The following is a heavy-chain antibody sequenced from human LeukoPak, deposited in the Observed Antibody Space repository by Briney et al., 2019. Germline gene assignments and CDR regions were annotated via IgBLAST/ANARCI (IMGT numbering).Heavy chain of an antibody. CDR3: AKVPYSDYGAGRPPFMDV. CDR2: ISDTGGST. J-gene: IGHJ6*02. V-gene: IGHV3-23*01. D-gene: IGHD3-10*01. CDR1: GFTFSNYA. Sequence: GGSLRLFCVASGFTFSNYAMSWVRRAPGRGLEWVTTISDTGGSTYYADSVKGRFTISRDNSKNTQYLQMNSLRAEDTAIHYCAKVPYSDYGAGRPPFMDVWGQGTTVAVSS.